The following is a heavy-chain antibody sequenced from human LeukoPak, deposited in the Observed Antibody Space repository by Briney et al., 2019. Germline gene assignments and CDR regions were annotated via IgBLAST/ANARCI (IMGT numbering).Heavy chain of an antibody. J-gene: IGHJ4*02. CDR3: ARMGGYSGYATH. D-gene: IGHD5-12*01. V-gene: IGHV4-59*08. CDR1: GGSLSSYY. Sequence: SETLSLTCTVSGGSLSSYYWSWIRQPPGKGLEWIGYIYSTGSANYNPSLKSRVTLSVGTAKNQFSLKLNSVTAADTAVYYCARMGGYSGYATHWGQGTLVTVSS. CDR2: IYSTGSA.